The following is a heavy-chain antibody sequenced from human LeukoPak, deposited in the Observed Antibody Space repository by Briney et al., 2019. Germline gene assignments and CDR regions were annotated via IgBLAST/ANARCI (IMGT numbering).Heavy chain of an antibody. D-gene: IGHD3-3*01. CDR3: ARANTRRGYFDY. J-gene: IGHJ4*02. CDR2: INPSGGST. V-gene: IGHV1-46*01. Sequence: ASVKVSCKASGYTFTGYYMHWVRQAPGQGLEWMGIINPSGGSTSYAQKFQGRVTMTRDMSTSTVYMELSSLRSEDTAVYYCARANTRRGYFDYWGQGTLVTVSS. CDR1: GYTFTGYY.